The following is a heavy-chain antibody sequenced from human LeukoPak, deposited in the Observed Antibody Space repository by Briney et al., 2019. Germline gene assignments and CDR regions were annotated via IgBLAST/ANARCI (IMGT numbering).Heavy chain of an antibody. Sequence: GGSLRLSCAASGFTVSSNYMSWVRQAPGKGLEWVSVIYSGGSTYYADSVKGRFTISRDNSKNTLYLQMNSLRAEDTAVYYCARDDHDYGDYGESWGQGTLVTVSS. CDR3: ARDDHDYGDYGES. J-gene: IGHJ4*02. V-gene: IGHV3-53*01. CDR1: GFTVSSNY. CDR2: IYSGGST. D-gene: IGHD4-17*01.